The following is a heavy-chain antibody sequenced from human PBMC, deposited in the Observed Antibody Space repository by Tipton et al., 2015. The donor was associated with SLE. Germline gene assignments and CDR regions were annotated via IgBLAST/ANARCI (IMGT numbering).Heavy chain of an antibody. CDR1: GFTFSSYG. CDR2: ISYDGSNK. Sequence: SLRLSCAASGFTFSSYGMHWVRQAPGKGLEWVAVISYDGSNKYYADSVKGRFTISRDNSKNTLYLQMNSLRGEDTAVYFCAKGLQQWHTYYFDYWGQGNLVTVSS. CDR3: AKGLQQWHTYYFDY. V-gene: IGHV3-30*19. D-gene: IGHD6-19*01. J-gene: IGHJ4*02.